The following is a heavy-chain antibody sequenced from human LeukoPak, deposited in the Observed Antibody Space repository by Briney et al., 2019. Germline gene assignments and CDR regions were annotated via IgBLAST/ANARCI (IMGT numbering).Heavy chain of an antibody. CDR1: GGTFSSYA. CDR3: ARFMYCSSTSCSTAFDY. J-gene: IGHJ4*02. CDR2: IIPILGIA. V-gene: IGHV1-69*04. D-gene: IGHD2-2*01. Sequence: SVKVSCKASGGTFSSYAISWVRQAPGQGLEWMGRIIPILGIANYAQKFRGRVTITADKSTSTAYMELSSLRSEDTAVYYCARFMYCSSTSCSTAFDYWGQGTLVTVSS.